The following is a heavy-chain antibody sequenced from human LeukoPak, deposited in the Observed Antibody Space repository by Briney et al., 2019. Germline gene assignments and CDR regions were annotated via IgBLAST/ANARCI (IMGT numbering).Heavy chain of an antibody. CDR2: INHNSGGR. CDR1: GYTFTGYY. V-gene: IGHV1-2*02. J-gene: IGHJ4*02. Sequence: VKVSCKASGYTFTGYYMHWVRQAPEQGLEWMGWINHNSGGRRYAQKFQGRVTMTRDTSVTTAYMELSRLRSDDTAVYYCARYSGYDEPFEYWGQGTLVTVSS. CDR3: ARYSGYDEPFEY. D-gene: IGHD5-12*01.